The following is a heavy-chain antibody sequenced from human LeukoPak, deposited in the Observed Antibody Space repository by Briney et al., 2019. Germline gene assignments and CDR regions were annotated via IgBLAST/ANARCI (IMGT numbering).Heavy chain of an antibody. J-gene: IGHJ4*02. CDR3: AKVGGYDWKYGDYAYYFDY. V-gene: IGHV3-23*01. CDR2: ISGSGGST. CDR1: GFTFSSYA. Sequence: GGSLRLSCAASGFTFSSYAMSWVRQAPGKGLEWVSAISGSGGSTYYADSVKGRFTISRDNAKNTLYLQMNSLRAEDTAVYYCAKVGGYDWKYGDYAYYFDYWGQGTLVTVSS. D-gene: IGHD5-12*01.